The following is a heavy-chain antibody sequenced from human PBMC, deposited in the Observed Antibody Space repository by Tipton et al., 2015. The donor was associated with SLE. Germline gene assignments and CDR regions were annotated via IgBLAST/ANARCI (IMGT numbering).Heavy chain of an antibody. CDR2: ISYSGST. V-gene: IGHV4-31*03. J-gene: IGHJ6*03. Sequence: TLSLTCTVSGGSISSGGYYWSWIRQYPGKGLEWIGYISYSGSTNYNSSLKSRATVSVDTSKSQFSLRLSSVTAADTAVYYCARERGRGYRDYDYYYSYMDVWAKGTTVTVSS. D-gene: IGHD5-12*01. CDR3: ARERGRGYRDYDYYYSYMDV. CDR1: GGSISSGGYY.